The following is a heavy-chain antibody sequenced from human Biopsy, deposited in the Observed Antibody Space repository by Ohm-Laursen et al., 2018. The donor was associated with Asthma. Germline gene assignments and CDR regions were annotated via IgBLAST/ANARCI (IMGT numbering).Heavy chain of an antibody. V-gene: IGHV3-53*01. CDR1: GVTVTTHY. Sequence: FLGPSLAAPGVTVTTHYMSWVRPAPGKGPGGGAVIYNGGSTYYADSVKGRFTISRDSSKNTLFLQMDSLRAEDTAVYYCARQPIAEPGTTFYYYYGMDVWGQGTTVTVSS. CDR2: IYNGGST. CDR3: ARQPIAEPGTTFYYYYGMDV. D-gene: IGHD6-13*01. J-gene: IGHJ6*02.